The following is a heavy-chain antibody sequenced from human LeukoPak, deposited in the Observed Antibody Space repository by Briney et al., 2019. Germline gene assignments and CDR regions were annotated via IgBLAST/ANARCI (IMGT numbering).Heavy chain of an antibody. V-gene: IGHV3-33*01. Sequence: GGSLRLSCAASGFILNDYGMHWVRQAPGKGLEWVADMWFDKNQHFADSVKGRFAISRDNSKNTVYLQTNSLRAEDTAVYYCARDRHCVNGVCHSPPGMDVWGQGTTVTVSS. J-gene: IGHJ6*02. D-gene: IGHD2-8*01. CDR1: GFILNDYG. CDR2: MWFDKNQ. CDR3: ARDRHCVNGVCHSPPGMDV.